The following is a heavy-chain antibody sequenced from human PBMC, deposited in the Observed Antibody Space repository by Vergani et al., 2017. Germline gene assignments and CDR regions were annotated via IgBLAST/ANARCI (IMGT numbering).Heavy chain of an antibody. CDR3: AKEGGGYCCGGTCYPEY. CDR1: GFTFNSYG. D-gene: IGHD2-15*01. CDR2: IRSDESRR. J-gene: IGHJ4*02. V-gene: IGHV3-30*02. Sequence: QVQLVESGGGVVQPGGSLRLSCAASGFTFNSYGVHWVRQAPGKGLEWVASIRSDESRRYYGDSMEGPFTISRDNSKNTLYLQMKSLRPEDTAVYYCAKEGGGYCCGGTCYPEYWGQGTLVIVSS.